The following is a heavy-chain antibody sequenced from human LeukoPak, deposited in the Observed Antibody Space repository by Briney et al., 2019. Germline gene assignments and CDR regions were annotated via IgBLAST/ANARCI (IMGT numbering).Heavy chain of an antibody. CDR3: ARYSYGYRSKYYFDY. J-gene: IGHJ4*02. D-gene: IGHD5-18*01. CDR1: GGSFSGYY. Sequence: SETLSLTCAVYGGSFSGYYWSWIRQPPGKGLEWIGEINHSGSTNYNPSLKSRVAISVDTSKNQFSLKLSSVTAADTAVYYCARYSYGYRSKYYFDYWGQGTLVTVSS. CDR2: INHSGST. V-gene: IGHV4-34*01.